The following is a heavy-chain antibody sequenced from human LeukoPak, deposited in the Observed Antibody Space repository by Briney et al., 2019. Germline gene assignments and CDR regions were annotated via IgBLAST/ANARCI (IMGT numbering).Heavy chain of an antibody. Sequence: GGSLRLSCATSGFTFSSYAMQWVRQAPGKGLEWVTLIQYNGIHKYYADSVKGRFTISRDNSKDTLYLQMNSLRTEDTAVYYCAKASGTYLVGNYFDYWGQGTLVTVSS. V-gene: IGHV3-30*02. CDR1: GFTFSSYA. J-gene: IGHJ4*02. D-gene: IGHD1-26*01. CDR3: AKASGTYLVGNYFDY. CDR2: IQYNGIHK.